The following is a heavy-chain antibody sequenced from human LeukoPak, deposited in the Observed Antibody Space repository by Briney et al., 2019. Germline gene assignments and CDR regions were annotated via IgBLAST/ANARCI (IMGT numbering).Heavy chain of an antibody. V-gene: IGHV4-4*02. CDR1: GFTFSSYA. Sequence: GSLRLSCAASGFTFSSYAMHWVRQPPGKGLEWIGEIYHSGSTNYNPSLKSRVTISVDKSKNQFSLKLSSVTAADTAVYYCARTVPGYDYVWGSYRLSSYFDYWGQGTLVTVSS. CDR3: ARTVPGYDYVWGSYRLSSYFDY. CDR2: IYHSGST. J-gene: IGHJ4*02. D-gene: IGHD3-16*02.